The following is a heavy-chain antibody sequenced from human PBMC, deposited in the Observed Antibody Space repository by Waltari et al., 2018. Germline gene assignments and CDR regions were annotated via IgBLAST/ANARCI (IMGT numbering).Heavy chain of an antibody. D-gene: IGHD6-13*01. CDR2: IRGSGGST. Sequence: EVQLVESGGGLVQPGGSLRLSCAASGFTFSSYAMSWVRQAPGKGLEWVSAIRGSGGSTDDADSVKGRFTISRDNSKNTLYLQMNSLRAEDTAVYYCAKGLAALDYYMDVWGKGTTVTVSS. CDR1: GFTFSSYA. CDR3: AKGLAALDYYMDV. J-gene: IGHJ6*03. V-gene: IGHV3-23*04.